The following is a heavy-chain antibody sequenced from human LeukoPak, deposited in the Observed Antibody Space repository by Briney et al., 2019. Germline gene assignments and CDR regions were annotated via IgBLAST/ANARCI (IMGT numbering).Heavy chain of an antibody. Sequence: GGSLRLSCAASGFTFSSYRMNWVRQAPGKGLEWVSSISGSSSYIYYADSVKGRLTISRENAKNSLYLQMNRLRAEDTAVYYCVREGLFYWGQGTLVTVSS. CDR1: GFTFSSYR. J-gene: IGHJ4*02. CDR3: VREGLFY. CDR2: ISGSSSYI. V-gene: IGHV3-21*01. D-gene: IGHD3-22*01.